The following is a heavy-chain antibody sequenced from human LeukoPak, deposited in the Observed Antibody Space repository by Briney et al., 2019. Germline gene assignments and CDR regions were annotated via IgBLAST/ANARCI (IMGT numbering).Heavy chain of an antibody. CDR3: ARDAGAGDYYDSSGYYQYYFDY. V-gene: IGHV1-46*01. J-gene: IGHJ4*02. CDR2: INPSGGST. D-gene: IGHD3-22*01. CDR1: GYTFTSYY. Sequence: ASVKVSCKASGYTFTSYYMHWVRQAPGQGLEWMGIINPSGGSTSYAQKFQGRVTITADESTSTAYMELSSLRSEDTAVYYCARDAGAGDYYDSSGYYQYYFDYWGQGTLVTVSS.